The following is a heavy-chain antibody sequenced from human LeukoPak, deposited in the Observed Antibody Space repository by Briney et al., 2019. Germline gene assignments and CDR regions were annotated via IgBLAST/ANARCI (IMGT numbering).Heavy chain of an antibody. Sequence: PWGSLRLSCAASGFTVSSNYMSWVRQAPGKGLEWVSVIYSGGSTYYADSVNGRFTISRDNSKNTLYLQMNSLRAEDTAVYYCARAYYDSPYFEYWGQGTLVTVSS. CDR1: GFTVSSNY. CDR3: ARAYYDSPYFEY. V-gene: IGHV3-66*02. D-gene: IGHD3-22*01. CDR2: IYSGGST. J-gene: IGHJ4*02.